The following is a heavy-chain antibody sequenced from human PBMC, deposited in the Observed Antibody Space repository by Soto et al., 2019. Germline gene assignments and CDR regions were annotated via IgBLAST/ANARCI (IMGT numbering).Heavy chain of an antibody. D-gene: IGHD2-15*01. CDR2: ISSSSSTI. CDR1: GFTFSSYS. CDR3: AREGFCSGGSCYDAFDI. J-gene: IGHJ3*02. V-gene: IGHV3-48*01. Sequence: GGSLRLSCAASGFTFSSYSMNWVRQAPGKGLEWVSYISSSSSTIYYADSVKGRFTISRDNAKNSLYLQMNSLRAEDTAVYYCAREGFCSGGSCYDAFDISGQGTMVTVSS.